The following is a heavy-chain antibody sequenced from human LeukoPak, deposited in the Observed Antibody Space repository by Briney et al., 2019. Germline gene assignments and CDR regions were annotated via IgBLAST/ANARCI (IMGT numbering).Heavy chain of an antibody. CDR3: AKLKQWQPQRYFFEY. D-gene: IGHD6-19*01. CDR2: FSGTSTN. CDR1: GFTFSSYA. J-gene: IGHJ4*02. V-gene: IGHV3-23*01. Sequence: GGSLRLSCAASGFTFSSYAMSWVRQAPGKGLEWVSTFSGTSTNSYADAVKGRVTISGDNSKNTLYLQMNSLRAEDTAVYYCAKLKQWQPQRYFFEYWGQGALVTVAS.